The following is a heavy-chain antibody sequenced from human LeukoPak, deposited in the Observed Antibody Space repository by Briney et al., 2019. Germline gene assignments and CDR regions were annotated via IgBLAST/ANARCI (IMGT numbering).Heavy chain of an antibody. CDR1: GGTFSSYT. CDR3: ARGVRTIFGVVTTDYYMDV. V-gene: IGHV1-8*02. J-gene: IGHJ6*03. D-gene: IGHD3-3*01. CDR2: MNPNSGNT. Sequence: ASVKVSCKASGGTFSSYTISWVRQAPGQGLEWMGWMNPNSGNTGYAQKFQGRVTMTRNTSISTAYMELSSLRSEDTAVYYCARGVRTIFGVVTTDYYMDVWGKGTTVTVSS.